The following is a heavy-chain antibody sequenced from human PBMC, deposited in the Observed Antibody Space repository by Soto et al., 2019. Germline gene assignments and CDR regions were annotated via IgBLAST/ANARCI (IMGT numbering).Heavy chain of an antibody. CDR2: IYGGGST. V-gene: IGHV3-53*01. J-gene: IGHJ6*02. CDR1: VFSVSGNY. Sequence: GPLRLSCAASVFSVSGNYMSWVRQAPGKGLEWVSVIYGGGSTYDADSVKGRVTISRDNSKNTVYLQMNSLRVEDAAVYYCARETRDYDYYALDVWGQGTTVTVSS. CDR3: ARETRDYDYYALDV.